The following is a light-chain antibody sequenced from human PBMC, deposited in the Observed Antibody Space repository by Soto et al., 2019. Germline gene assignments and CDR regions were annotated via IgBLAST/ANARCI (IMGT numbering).Light chain of an antibody. Sequence: EVVMTQSTETLSVSPGERATLSCRASQSVSSNLAWYQQEPGQAPRLLIYGASTRATGIPARFSGSGSGTEFTLTISSLQSEDFAVYYCQQYNNWPRTFAQGTKVDIK. CDR1: QSVSSN. J-gene: IGKJ1*01. CDR2: GAS. V-gene: IGKV3-15*01. CDR3: QQYNNWPRT.